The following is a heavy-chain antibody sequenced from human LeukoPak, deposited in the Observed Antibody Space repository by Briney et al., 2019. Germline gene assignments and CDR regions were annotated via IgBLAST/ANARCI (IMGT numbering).Heavy chain of an antibody. Sequence: ASVKVSCKASGGTFSSYAISWVRQAPGQGLEWMGRIIPILGIANYAQKFQGRVTITADKSTSTAYMELSSLRSEDTAVYYCARGATSDAFDIWGQGTMVTVSS. V-gene: IGHV1-69*04. CDR1: GGTFSSYA. CDR2: IIPILGIA. CDR3: ARGATSDAFDI. J-gene: IGHJ3*02. D-gene: IGHD1-26*01.